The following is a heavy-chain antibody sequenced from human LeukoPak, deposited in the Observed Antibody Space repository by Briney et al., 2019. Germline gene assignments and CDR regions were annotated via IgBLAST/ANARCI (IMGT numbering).Heavy chain of an antibody. V-gene: IGHV3-53*01. D-gene: IGHD1-26*01. CDR2: IYSGGST. Sequence: GGSLRLSCTASGFTVSSNHMSWVRQAPGKGLEWVSVIYSGGSTYYADSVKGRFTVSRDNSKNSLYLQMSSLTAADTAVYYCAKDRSIGTYYTFDHWGQGTLVTVSS. J-gene: IGHJ4*02. CDR3: AKDRSIGTYYTFDH. CDR1: GFTVSSNH.